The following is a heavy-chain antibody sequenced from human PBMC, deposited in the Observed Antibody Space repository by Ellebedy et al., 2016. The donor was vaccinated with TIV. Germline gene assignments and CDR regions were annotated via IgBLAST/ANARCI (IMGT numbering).Heavy chain of an antibody. J-gene: IGHJ4*02. CDR3: AGSIKTTGIGSVVY. CDR1: GCSITSYY. Sequence: MPSETLSLTCTVSGCSITSYYWSWIRQPQGKGLGWIGNIYYSGNTNYNPSLKSRVTISVDTSKNQFSLMLSSVTAADTAVYYCAGSIKTTGIGSVVYWGQGTLVTVSS. V-gene: IGHV4-59*08. CDR2: IYYSGNT. D-gene: IGHD1-1*01.